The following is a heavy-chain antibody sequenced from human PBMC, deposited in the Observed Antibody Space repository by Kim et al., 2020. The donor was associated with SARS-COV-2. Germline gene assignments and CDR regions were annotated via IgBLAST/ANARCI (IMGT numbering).Heavy chain of an antibody. CDR3: ARDIGFVAAAVYYYYGMDV. V-gene: IGHV3-48*02. CDR1: GFTFSSYS. Sequence: GGSLRLSCAASGFTFSSYSMNWVRQAPGKGLEWVSYISSSSSTIYYADSVKGRFTISRDNAKNSLYLQMNSLRDEDTAVYYCARDIGFVAAAVYYYYGMDVWGQGTTVTVSS. CDR2: ISSSSSTI. J-gene: IGHJ6*02. D-gene: IGHD2-15*01.